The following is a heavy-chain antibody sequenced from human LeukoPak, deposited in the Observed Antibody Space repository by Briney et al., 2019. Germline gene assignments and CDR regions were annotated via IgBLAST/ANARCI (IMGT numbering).Heavy chain of an antibody. D-gene: IGHD3-16*01. CDR1: GFTVSSNY. CDR2: IYSGGST. CDR3: ARVGLRESGYIDY. J-gene: IGHJ4*02. Sequence: GGSLRLSCAASGFTVSSNYMSWLRQAPGKGLEWVSVIYSGGSTYYADSVKGRFTISRDNSRNTLYLQMNSLRVEDTAVYYCARVGLRESGYIDYWGQGTLITVSS. V-gene: IGHV3-53*01.